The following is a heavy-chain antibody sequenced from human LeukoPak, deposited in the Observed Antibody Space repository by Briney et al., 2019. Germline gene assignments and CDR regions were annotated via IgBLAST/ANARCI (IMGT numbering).Heavy chain of an antibody. Sequence: GGSLRLSCAASGFTFSSYAMSWVRQAPGEGLEWVSAISGSGGSTYYADSVKGRFTISRDNSKNTLYLQMNSLRAEDTAVYYCAKLDYYASSGYNDYWGQGTLVTVSS. D-gene: IGHD3-22*01. CDR1: GFTFSSYA. J-gene: IGHJ4*02. CDR2: ISGSGGST. V-gene: IGHV3-23*01. CDR3: AKLDYYASSGYNDY.